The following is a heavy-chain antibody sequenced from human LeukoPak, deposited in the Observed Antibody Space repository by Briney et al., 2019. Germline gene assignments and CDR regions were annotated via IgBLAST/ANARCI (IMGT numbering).Heavy chain of an antibody. J-gene: IGHJ4*02. CDR2: INPSGGST. Sequence: ASVKVSCKASGYTFTSYYMHWVRQAPGQGLEWMGIINPSGGSTSYAQKFQGRVTMTRDTSTSTVYMELSSLRSEDTAVYYCARDAVTAMVWSGFDYWGQGTLVTVSS. CDR3: ARDAVTAMVWSGFDY. CDR1: GYTFTSYY. V-gene: IGHV1-46*01. D-gene: IGHD2-21*02.